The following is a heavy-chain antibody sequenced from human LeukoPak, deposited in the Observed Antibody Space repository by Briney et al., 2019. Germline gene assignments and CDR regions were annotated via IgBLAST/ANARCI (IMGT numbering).Heavy chain of an antibody. J-gene: IGHJ4*02. CDR2: IIPIFGTA. Sequence: ASVKVSCKASGGTFSSYAISWVRQAPGQGLEWMGGIIPIFGTANYAQKFRGRVTITADESTSTAYMELSSLRSEDTAVYYCARATLLGAAREGFDYWGQGTLVTVSS. D-gene: IGHD6-6*01. V-gene: IGHV1-69*13. CDR3: ARATLLGAAREGFDY. CDR1: GGTFSSYA.